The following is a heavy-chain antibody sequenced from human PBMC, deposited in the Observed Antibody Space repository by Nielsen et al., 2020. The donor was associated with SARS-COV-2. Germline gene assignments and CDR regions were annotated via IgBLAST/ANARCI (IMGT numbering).Heavy chain of an antibody. CDR3: ARVVRIGYCSSTSCYHFDY. D-gene: IGHD2-2*01. V-gene: IGHV4-59*01. Sequence: GSLRLSCTVSGGSISSYYWSWIRQPPGKGLEWIGYIYYSGSTNYNPSLKSRVTTSVDTSKNQFSLKLSSVTAADTAVYYCARVVRIGYCSSTSCYHFDYWGQGTLVTVSS. CDR1: GGSISSYY. J-gene: IGHJ4*02. CDR2: IYYSGST.